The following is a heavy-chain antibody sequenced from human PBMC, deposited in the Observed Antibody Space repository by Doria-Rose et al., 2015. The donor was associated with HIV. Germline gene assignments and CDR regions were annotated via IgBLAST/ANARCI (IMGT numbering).Heavy chain of an antibody. CDR2: LNVGNGDT. V-gene: IGHV1-3*01. CDR3: ARIHSLSSSSLGH. J-gene: IGHJ4*02. Sequence: QVQLVQSGAEVKKPGASVTVSCKTSGYTFSAYAIHWVRQAPGQRLEWMGWLNVGNGDTRYSRKFQDRVTITSDTSANTGYMALSSLRSEDTAVYYCARIHSLSSSSLGHWVKGTKVTVSS. D-gene: IGHD6-13*01. CDR1: GYTFSAYA.